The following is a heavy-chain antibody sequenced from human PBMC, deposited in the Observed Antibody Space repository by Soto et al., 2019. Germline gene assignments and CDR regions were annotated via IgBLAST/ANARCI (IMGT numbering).Heavy chain of an antibody. CDR1: GFTFSAYA. V-gene: IGHV3-23*01. CDR3: AKNYYFEH. J-gene: IGHJ4*02. CDR2: INVDDSA. Sequence: GGSLRLSCAASGFTFSAYAMSWVRQAPGKGLEWVSSINVDDSAYYADSVKGRFTISRDNSKSTVFLELSSLRVEDTATFYCAKNYYFEHWGQGTQVTVSS.